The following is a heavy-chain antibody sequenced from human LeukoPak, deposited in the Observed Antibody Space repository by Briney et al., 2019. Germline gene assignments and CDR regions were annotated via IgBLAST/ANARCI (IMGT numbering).Heavy chain of an antibody. CDR1: GFTVSSNY. CDR3: AGGLAAAGLYFDY. J-gene: IGHJ4*02. CDR2: VYTGGST. Sequence: GGSLRLSCAASGFTVSSNYMTWVRQAPGKGLEWVSVVYTGGSTYSADSVKGRFTISRDNSKNTLYLQMNSLRAEDTAVYYCAGGLAAAGLYFDYWGQGTLVTVSS. D-gene: IGHD6-13*01. V-gene: IGHV3-53*01.